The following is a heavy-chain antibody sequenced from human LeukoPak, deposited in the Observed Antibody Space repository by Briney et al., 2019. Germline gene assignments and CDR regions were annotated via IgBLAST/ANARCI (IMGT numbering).Heavy chain of an antibody. Sequence: SAVKVSCKASGGTFSSYAIRWVRQAPGQGLEWMGGIIPIFGTANYAQKFQGRVTITTDESTSTAYMELSSLRSEDTAVYYCARDTRIAAVGTKRYNWFDPWGQGTPGTVSS. V-gene: IGHV1-69*05. CDR3: ARDTRIAAVGTKRYNWFDP. J-gene: IGHJ5*02. D-gene: IGHD6-13*01. CDR2: IIPIFGTA. CDR1: GGTFSSYA.